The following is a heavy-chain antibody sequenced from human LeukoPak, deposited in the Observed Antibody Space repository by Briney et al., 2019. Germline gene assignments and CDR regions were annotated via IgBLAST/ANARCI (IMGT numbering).Heavy chain of an antibody. J-gene: IGHJ4*02. Sequence: SETLSLTCTVSGGSISRGSYYWSWIRQPAGKGLEWIGRIYTSGNTNYNPSLKSRVTISVDTSRNQFSLKLTSVTAADTAVYYCASRDYGGTHFDYWGQGTLVTVSS. CDR3: ASRDYGGTHFDY. V-gene: IGHV4-61*02. CDR2: IYTSGNT. CDR1: GGSISRGSYY. D-gene: IGHD4-23*01.